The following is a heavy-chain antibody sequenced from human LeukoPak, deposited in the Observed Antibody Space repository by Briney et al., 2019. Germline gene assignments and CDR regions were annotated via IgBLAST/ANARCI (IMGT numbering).Heavy chain of an antibody. CDR1: GYTFENYD. J-gene: IGHJ5*02. CDR2: LDPNSGKT. CDR3: ARAPGNYVHWFDP. D-gene: IGHD3-10*02. V-gene: IGHV1-8*01. Sequence: ASVKVSCKASGYTFENYDINWVRQATGHGLEWMGWLDPNSGKTGYAQNFQGRLTMTRNTSINTAYMELSSLRSEDMAVYYCARAPGNYVHWFDPWGQGTLVTVSS.